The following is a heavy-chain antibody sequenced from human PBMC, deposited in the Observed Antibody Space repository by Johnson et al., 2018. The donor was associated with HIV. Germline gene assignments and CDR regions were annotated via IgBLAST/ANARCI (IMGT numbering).Heavy chain of an antibody. V-gene: IGHV3-13*01. CDR3: ARDLGGGYSSSSYAFDI. CDR1: GFTFSSYG. J-gene: IGHJ3*02. D-gene: IGHD6-6*01. CDR2: IGSAGDT. Sequence: VQLVESGGGVVQPGRSLRLSCAASGFTFSSYGMHWVRQAPGKGLEWVSAIGSAGDTYYPGSVKGRFTISRENAKNSLYLQMNSLTAGDTAVYYCARDLGGGYSSSSYAFDIWGQGTMVTVSS.